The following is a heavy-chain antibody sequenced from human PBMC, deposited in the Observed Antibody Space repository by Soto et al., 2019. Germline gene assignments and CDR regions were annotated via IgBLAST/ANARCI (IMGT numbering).Heavy chain of an antibody. CDR2: IGDIDDP. J-gene: IGHJ6*02. CDR3: ARRPPRARERTYYYRIDV. CDR1: GFTIRNYD. V-gene: IGHV3-13*05. D-gene: IGHD6-6*01. Sequence: EVQLVESGGGLAQPGGSLRLSCAASGFTIRNYDMHWVRQTTGKGLEWVSGIGDIDDPYYADSVKGRFTISREIAKNPLYLQMDGLRAGDSAVYYCARRPPRARERTYYYRIDVCGQGTTVTVSS.